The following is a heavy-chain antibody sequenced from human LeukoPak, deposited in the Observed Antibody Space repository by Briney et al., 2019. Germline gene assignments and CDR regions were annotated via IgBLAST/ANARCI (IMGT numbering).Heavy chain of an antibody. D-gene: IGHD3-22*01. V-gene: IGHV1-69*05. CDR2: IISIFGTA. Sequence: SVKVSCKASGGTFSSYAISWVRQAPGQGLEWMGRIISIFGTANYAQKFQGRVTITTDESTSTAYMELSSLRSEDTAVYYCARERNPGGFYYDSSGFDYWGQGTLVTVSS. CDR3: ARERNPGGFYYDSSGFDY. J-gene: IGHJ4*02. CDR1: GGTFSSYA.